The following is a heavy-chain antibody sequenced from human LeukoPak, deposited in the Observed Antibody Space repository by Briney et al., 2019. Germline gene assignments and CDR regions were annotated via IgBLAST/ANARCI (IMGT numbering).Heavy chain of an antibody. CDR1: GFIFSDFS. CDR3: AKDVRGSTSWYGLDY. J-gene: IGHJ4*02. CDR2: MSEDGNEI. D-gene: IGHD6-13*01. Sequence: GGSLRLSCTVSGFIFSDFSMSWVRQAPGKGLEWVAKMSEDGNEIFYVDSVKGRFTVSRDNSKNSLYLQMNSLRGEDTALYYCAKDVRGSTSWYGLDYWGQGTLVTVSS. V-gene: IGHV3-7*03.